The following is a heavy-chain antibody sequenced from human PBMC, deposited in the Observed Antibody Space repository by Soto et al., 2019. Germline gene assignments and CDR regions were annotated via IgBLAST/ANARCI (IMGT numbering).Heavy chain of an antibody. CDR1: GCTFSRYA. Sequence: VASVKVSSKTFGCTFSRYAISWVRLAPGQGLEWMGGIIFFFGSVNYAQKFQGRVTITADESTDTAYMELSGLRSEETAVYYCARDSPRSPGGGNTFDIWGQGTLVTVSS. V-gene: IGHV1-69*13. CDR2: IIFFFGSV. J-gene: IGHJ3*02. CDR3: ARDSPRSPGGGNTFDI.